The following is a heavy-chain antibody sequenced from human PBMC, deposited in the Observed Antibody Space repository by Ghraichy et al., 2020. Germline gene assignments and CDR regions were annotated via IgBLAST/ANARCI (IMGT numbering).Heavy chain of an antibody. CDR3: ASGRPSGSYSYYYYYGMDV. V-gene: IGHV1-69*13. D-gene: IGHD1-26*01. CDR1: GGTFSSYA. J-gene: IGHJ6*02. CDR2: IIPIFGTA. Sequence: SVKVSCKASGGTFSSYAISWVRQAPGQGLEWMGGIIPIFGTANYAQKFQGRVTITADESTSTAYMELSSLRSEDTAVYYCASGRPSGSYSYYYYYGMDVWGQGTTVTVSS.